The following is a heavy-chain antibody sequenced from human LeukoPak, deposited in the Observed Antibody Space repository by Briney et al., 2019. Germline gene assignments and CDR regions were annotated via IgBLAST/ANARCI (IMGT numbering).Heavy chain of an antibody. CDR1: GGSISSGGYY. CDR3: ARLGDGIAAAGTIFDY. J-gene: IGHJ4*02. Sequence: PSQTLSLTCTVSGGSISSGGYYWSWIRQHPGKGLEWIGYIYYSGSTYYNPSLKSRVTISVDTSKNQFSLKLSSVTAADTAVHYCARLGDGIAAAGTIFDYWGQGTLVTVSS. V-gene: IGHV4-31*03. CDR2: IYYSGST. D-gene: IGHD6-13*01.